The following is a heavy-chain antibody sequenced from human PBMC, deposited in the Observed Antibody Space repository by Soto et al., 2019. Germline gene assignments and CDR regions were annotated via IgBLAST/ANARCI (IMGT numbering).Heavy chain of an antibody. D-gene: IGHD6-19*01. Sequence: AGSLRLSCAACGFSFRSYAMHWVRQAPGKGREWGAVISYYGSNKYYADSVKGRFTISRDNSKNTLYLQMNSLRAEDTAVYYCAREFVSSGYTFDYWGQGTLVTVSS. V-gene: IGHV3-30-3*01. J-gene: IGHJ4*02. CDR2: ISYYGSNK. CDR3: AREFVSSGYTFDY. CDR1: GFSFRSYA.